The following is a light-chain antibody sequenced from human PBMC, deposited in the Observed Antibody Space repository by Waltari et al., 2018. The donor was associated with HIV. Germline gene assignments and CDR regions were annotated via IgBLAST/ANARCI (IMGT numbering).Light chain of an antibody. V-gene: IGLV2-14*03. Sequence: QPALTQPATVSGSPGQSIPISCTATSSDVGGHNSLSWYQQHPGKAPKLMIYDVSNRPSGVSNRFSGSKSGNTASLTISGLQAEDEADYYCSSYTSSSTLRVFGTGTKVTVL. CDR1: SSDVGGHNS. CDR2: DVS. CDR3: SSYTSSSTLRV. J-gene: IGLJ1*01.